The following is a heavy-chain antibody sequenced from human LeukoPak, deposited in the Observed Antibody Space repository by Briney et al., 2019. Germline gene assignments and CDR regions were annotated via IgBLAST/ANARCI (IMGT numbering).Heavy chain of an antibody. D-gene: IGHD1-26*01. Sequence: GGSLRLSCAASGFTFSGYAMSWVRQAPGKGLEWVSAISGSGGSTYCADSVKGRFTISRDNSKNTLYLQMNRLGAEDTAVYYCAFGRSGRIVSPFDYWGQGTLVTVSS. CDR3: AFGRSGRIVSPFDY. CDR1: GFTFSGYA. J-gene: IGHJ4*02. CDR2: ISGSGGST. V-gene: IGHV3-23*01.